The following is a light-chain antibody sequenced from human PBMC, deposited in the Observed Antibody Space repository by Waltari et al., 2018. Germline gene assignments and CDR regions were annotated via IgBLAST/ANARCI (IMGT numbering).Light chain of an antibody. CDR2: EAS. V-gene: IGKV1-5*03. Sequence: DIQMTQSPSTLSASVGDRVTITCRTSQSIRSWLAWYQQKPGKAPKLLFYEASTLASGVPSRFSGSGSGTEFTLTISSLQPDDFATYYCQQYDSYPTFGQGTKLEIE. CDR1: QSIRSW. CDR3: QQYDSYPT. J-gene: IGKJ2*01.